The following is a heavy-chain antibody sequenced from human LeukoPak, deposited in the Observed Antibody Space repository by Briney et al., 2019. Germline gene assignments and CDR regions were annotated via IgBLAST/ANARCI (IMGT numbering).Heavy chain of an antibody. J-gene: IGHJ4*02. CDR2: IYDSGST. Sequence: DPSETLSLTCTVSGGSIRSYYWSWIRQPPGKGLEWIGYIYDSGSTNYNPSLKSRVTISVDTSKNQFSLKLSSVIAADTAVYYCARRAYSSGFDYIDYWGQGTLVTVSS. CDR1: GGSIRSYY. V-gene: IGHV4-59*08. D-gene: IGHD6-19*01. CDR3: ARRAYSSGFDYIDY.